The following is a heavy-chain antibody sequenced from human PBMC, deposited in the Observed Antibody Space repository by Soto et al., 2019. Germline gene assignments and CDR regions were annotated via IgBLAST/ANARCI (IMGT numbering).Heavy chain of an antibody. D-gene: IGHD3-3*01. CDR3: ARGRPIRFLEWLGSYYYYMDV. Sequence: SETLSLTCTVSGGSTSSGGYYWSWIRQHPGKGLEWIGYIYYSGSTYYNPSLKSRVTISVDTSKNQFSLKLSSVTAADTAVYYCARGRPIRFLEWLGSYYYYMDVWGKGTTVTVSS. CDR2: IYYSGST. V-gene: IGHV4-31*03. CDR1: GGSTSSGGYY. J-gene: IGHJ6*03.